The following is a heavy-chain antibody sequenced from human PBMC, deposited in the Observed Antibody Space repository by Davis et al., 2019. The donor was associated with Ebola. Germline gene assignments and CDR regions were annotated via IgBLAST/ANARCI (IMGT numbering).Heavy chain of an antibody. Sequence: GGSLRLSCAASGFTVSSNYMSWVRQAPGKGLEWVSVIYSGGSTYYADSVKGRFTISRDNSKNTLYLQMNSLRAEDTAVYYCAREYSSGWYAGHDAFDIWGQGTMVTVSS. D-gene: IGHD6-19*01. V-gene: IGHV3-66*01. CDR3: AREYSSGWYAGHDAFDI. J-gene: IGHJ3*02. CDR2: IYSGGST. CDR1: GFTVSSNY.